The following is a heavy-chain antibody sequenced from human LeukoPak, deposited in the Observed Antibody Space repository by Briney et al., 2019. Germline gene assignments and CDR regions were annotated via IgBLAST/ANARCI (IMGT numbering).Heavy chain of an antibody. CDR1: GFSFRSYA. J-gene: IGHJ3*02. CDR3: AGLGVGATRDAFDI. Sequence: PGGSLRLSCAASGFSFRSYAMSWVRQAPGMGLEWVSAISGSGGTTDYADSVKGRFTISRDNAKNSLYLQMNSLRAEDTALYYCAGLGVGATRDAFDIWGQGTMVTVSS. CDR2: ISGSGGTT. D-gene: IGHD1-26*01. V-gene: IGHV3-23*01.